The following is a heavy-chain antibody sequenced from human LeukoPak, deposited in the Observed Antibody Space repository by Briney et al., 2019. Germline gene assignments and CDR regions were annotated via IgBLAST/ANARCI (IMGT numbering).Heavy chain of an antibody. D-gene: IGHD3-22*01. CDR2: INPNSGGT. Sequence: ASVTVSFKASGYTFTGYYMHWVRQAPGQGLEWMGWINPNSGGTNYAQKFQGRVTMTRDTSISTAYMELSRLRSDDTAVYYCAKGTYYYDSSGYKGFDYWGQGTLVTVSS. V-gene: IGHV1-2*02. J-gene: IGHJ4*02. CDR1: GYTFTGYY. CDR3: AKGTYYYDSSGYKGFDY.